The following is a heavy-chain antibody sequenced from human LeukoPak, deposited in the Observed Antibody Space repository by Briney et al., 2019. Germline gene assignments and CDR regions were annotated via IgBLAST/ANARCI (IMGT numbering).Heavy chain of an antibody. V-gene: IGHV3-30*08. CDR2: ISYDGSIK. CDR3: ARGVGTRFDP. D-gene: IGHD5-12*01. J-gene: IGHJ5*02. CDR1: AFMFSSYL. Sequence: GGSLRLFCAASAFMFSSYLTHWVRQAPGKGLEWVAVISYDGSIKYYADSVKGRFTISRDNSKNTLYLQMNGLTAEDTAVYYCARGVGTRFDPWGQGTLVTVSS.